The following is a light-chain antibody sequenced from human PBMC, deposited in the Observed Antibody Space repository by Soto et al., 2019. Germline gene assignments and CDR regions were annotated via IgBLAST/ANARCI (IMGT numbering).Light chain of an antibody. V-gene: IGKV1-5*03. CDR2: KAS. CDR3: QQYNTYSWT. Sequence: DIQMTQSPSTLSASVGDRVTITYRASQSISSWLAWYQQKPGKAPKLLIYKASSLESGVPSRFSGSGSGTEFTLTISSLRPDDFATYYCQQYNTYSWTFGQGTKVEIK. J-gene: IGKJ1*01. CDR1: QSISSW.